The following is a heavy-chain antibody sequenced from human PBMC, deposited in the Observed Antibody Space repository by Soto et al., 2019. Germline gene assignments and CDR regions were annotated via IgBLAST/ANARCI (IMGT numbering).Heavy chain of an antibody. CDR3: ARVSHPDPIVGSTAGFDP. J-gene: IGHJ5*02. CDR2: IIPIFGTA. D-gene: IGHD1-26*01. CDR1: GDTFSSYV. V-gene: IGHV1-69*13. Sequence: SVKVSFKASGDTFSSYVISWVRQAPGQGLEWMGGIIPIFGTANYAQKFQGRVTITADESTNTAYMELSSLRSEDTAVYYCARVSHPDPIVGSTAGFDPWGQGTLVTV.